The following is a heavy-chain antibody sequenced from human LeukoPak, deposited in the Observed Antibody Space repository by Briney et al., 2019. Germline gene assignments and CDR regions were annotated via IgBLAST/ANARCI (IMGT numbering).Heavy chain of an antibody. D-gene: IGHD6-13*01. V-gene: IGHV4-59*12. CDR1: GGSISSYY. CDR3: AAAAGIWYFDY. Sequence: SETLSLTCTVSGGSISSYYWSWIRQPPGKGLEWIGYIYYSGSTNYNPSLKSRVTISVDRSKNQFSLKLSSVTAADTAVYYCAAAAGIWYFDYWGQGTLVTVSS. CDR2: IYYSGST. J-gene: IGHJ4*02.